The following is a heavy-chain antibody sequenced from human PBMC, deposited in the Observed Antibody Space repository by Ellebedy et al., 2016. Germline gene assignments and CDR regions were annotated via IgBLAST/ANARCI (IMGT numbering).Heavy chain of an antibody. D-gene: IGHD4-17*01. CDR1: GYTFTSYD. CDR2: MNPNSGNT. CDR3: ARGEGDYPYYFDY. Sequence: ASVKVSXKASGYTFTSYDINWVRQATGQGLEWMGWMNPNSGNTGYAQKFQGRVTMTRNTSISTAYMELSSLRSDDTAVYYCARGEGDYPYYFDYWGQGTLVTVSS. J-gene: IGHJ4*02. V-gene: IGHV1-8*01.